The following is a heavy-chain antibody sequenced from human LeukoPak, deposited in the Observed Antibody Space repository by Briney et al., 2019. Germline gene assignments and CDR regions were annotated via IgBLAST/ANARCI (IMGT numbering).Heavy chain of an antibody. CDR1: GFTFSDYY. V-gene: IGHV3-11*01. J-gene: IGHJ4*02. CDR3: ARSIPAGNRR. D-gene: IGHD2-2*01. CDR2: ISSSGSTI. Sequence: PGGSLRLSCAASGFTFSDYYMSWIRKAPGKGLEWVSYISSSGSTIDYADSVKGRFTIPRDNAKNSLYLQMNSLRAEDTAVYYCARSIPAGNRRWGQGTPVTVSS.